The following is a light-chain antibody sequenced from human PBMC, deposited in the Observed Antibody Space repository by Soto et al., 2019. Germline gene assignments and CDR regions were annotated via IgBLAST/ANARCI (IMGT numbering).Light chain of an antibody. J-gene: IGKJ1*01. V-gene: IGKV1-39*01. Sequence: DGQFTQSPTFLSASLGDRITITFRASQGIGSYLAWYQQKPGKAPRLLIYAASSLQSGVPSRISGRGSGTVFTLTISSLLPEDCATYYCQQCYNTPWTFGQGTKVDIK. CDR1: QGIGSY. CDR2: AAS. CDR3: QQCYNTPWT.